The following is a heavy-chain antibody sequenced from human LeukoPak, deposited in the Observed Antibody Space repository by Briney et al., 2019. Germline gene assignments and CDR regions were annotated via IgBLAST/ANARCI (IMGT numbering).Heavy chain of an antibody. D-gene: IGHD6-19*01. CDR1: GGSFSGYY. CDR2: INHSGST. CDR3: ARGLIAVAGTLAY. Sequence: PSETLSLTCAVYGGSFSGYYWTWIRQPPGKGLEWIGEINHSGSTNYNPSLKSRVTISVDTSKNHFPLKLNSVTAADSAVYYCARGLIAVAGTLAYWGQGTLVTVSS. V-gene: IGHV4-34*01. J-gene: IGHJ4*02.